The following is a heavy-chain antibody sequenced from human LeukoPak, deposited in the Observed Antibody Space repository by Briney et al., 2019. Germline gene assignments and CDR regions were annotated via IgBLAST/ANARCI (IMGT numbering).Heavy chain of an antibody. D-gene: IGHD2-2*01. Sequence: PSETLSLTCAVSGGSISSSNWWSWVRQPPGKGLEWIGEIYHSGSTNYNPSLKSRVTISVDTSKNQFSLKLSSVTAADTAVYYCARQEVYCSSTSCYARGYSYGTFFDYWGQGTLVTVSS. V-gene: IGHV4-4*02. CDR2: IYHSGST. CDR3: ARQEVYCSSTSCYARGYSYGTFFDY. J-gene: IGHJ4*02. CDR1: GGSISSSNW.